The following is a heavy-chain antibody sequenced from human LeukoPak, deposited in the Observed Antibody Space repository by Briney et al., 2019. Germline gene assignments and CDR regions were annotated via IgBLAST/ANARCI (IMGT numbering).Heavy chain of an antibody. Sequence: PGGSLRLSCAASGFTFGSYAMSWVRQAPGKGLEWVSGISGRGHTTYHADSVRGRFTISRDNAKNTLYLQMNSLRVDDSAVYYCAKGGHYDSSGCSPFDYWGQGTLV. CDR2: ISGRGHTT. D-gene: IGHD3-22*01. CDR3: AKGGHYDSSGCSPFDY. J-gene: IGHJ4*02. V-gene: IGHV3-23*01. CDR1: GFTFGSYA.